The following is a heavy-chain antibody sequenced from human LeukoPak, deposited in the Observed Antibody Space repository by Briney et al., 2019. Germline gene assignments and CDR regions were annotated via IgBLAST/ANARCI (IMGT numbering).Heavy chain of an antibody. CDR1: GFTFSSYG. CDR3: AKWVYDGDYYMDV. Sequence: PGGSLRLSCAASGFTFSSYGMSWVRQAPGKGLEWVSDISGSGGSTYYAESVKGRFTISRDNSKNTLYLQMNSLRAEDTAVYYCAKWVYDGDYYMDVWGKGTTVTVSS. J-gene: IGHJ6*03. V-gene: IGHV3-23*01. CDR2: ISGSGGST. D-gene: IGHD3-3*01.